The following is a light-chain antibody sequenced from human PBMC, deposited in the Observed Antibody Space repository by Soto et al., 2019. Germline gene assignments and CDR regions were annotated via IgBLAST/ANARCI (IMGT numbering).Light chain of an antibody. CDR3: QQYGSFPLT. V-gene: IGKV3-20*01. CDR2: GAS. J-gene: IGKJ4*01. Sequence: EIVLTQSPGTLSLSQGERATLSCRASQSVSSSYLAWYQQKPGQAPRLLIYGASSRTTGIPDRFSGSGSGTDFTLTISRLEPEDFAVYYCQQYGSFPLTFGGGTKVEIK. CDR1: QSVSSSY.